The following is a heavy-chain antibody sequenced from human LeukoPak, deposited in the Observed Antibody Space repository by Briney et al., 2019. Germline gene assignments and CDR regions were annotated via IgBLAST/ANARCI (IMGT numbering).Heavy chain of an antibody. CDR1: GYSISSGYY. V-gene: IGHV4-38-2*02. CDR2: IYHSGGT. Sequence: PSETLSLTCAVSGYSISSGYYWGWIRQPPGKGLEWIGSIYHSGGTYYNPSLKSRVTISVDTSKNQFSLKLSSVTAADTAVYYCARDARVDYYGSGSYYTNWFDPWGQGTLVTVSS. CDR3: ARDARVDYYGSGSYYTNWFDP. J-gene: IGHJ5*02. D-gene: IGHD3-10*01.